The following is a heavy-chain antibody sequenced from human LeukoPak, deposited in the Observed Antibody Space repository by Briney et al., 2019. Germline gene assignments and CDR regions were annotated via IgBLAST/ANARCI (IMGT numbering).Heavy chain of an antibody. CDR2: ISYDGSNK. V-gene: IGHV3-30*18. Sequence: GGSLRLSCAASGFTFSSYGMHWVRQAPGKRLEWVAVISYDGSNKYYADSVKGRFTISRDNSKNTLYLQMNSLRAEDTALYYCAKDRGQLSPDYYYYMDVWGNGTTVTVSS. D-gene: IGHD3-16*01. CDR1: GFTFSSYG. J-gene: IGHJ6*03. CDR3: AKDRGQLSPDYYYYMDV.